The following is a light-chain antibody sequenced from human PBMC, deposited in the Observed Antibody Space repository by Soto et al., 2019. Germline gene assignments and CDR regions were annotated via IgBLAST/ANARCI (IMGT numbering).Light chain of an antibody. CDR2: AAS. CDR1: QTISGY. V-gene: IGKV1-39*01. J-gene: IGKJ4*01. Sequence: IQMTQSPSSLAASLGCGCAVSCRASQTISGYLNWYQQKPGKAPELLIYAASYLGNGVPSRFSGSGSGTYFTLTISSLQPEDLATYYCQQSYTTPLTFGGGTKVDIK. CDR3: QQSYTTPLT.